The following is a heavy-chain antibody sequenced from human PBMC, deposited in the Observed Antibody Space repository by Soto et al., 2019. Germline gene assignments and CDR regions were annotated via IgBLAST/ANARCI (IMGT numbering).Heavy chain of an antibody. CDR1: GGSFSGYY. CDR3: ARGPSAGYSSGWLRDY. V-gene: IGHV4-34*01. J-gene: IGHJ4*02. Sequence: SETLSLTCAVYGGSFSGYYWSWIRQPPGKGLEWIGEINHSGSTNYNPSLKSRVTISVDTSKNQFSLKLSSVTAADTAVYYCARGPSAGYSSGWLRDYWDQGTLVTVSA. CDR2: INHSGST. D-gene: IGHD6-19*01.